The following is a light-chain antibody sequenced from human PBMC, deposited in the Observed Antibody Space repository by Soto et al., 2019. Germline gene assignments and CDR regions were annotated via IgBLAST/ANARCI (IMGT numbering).Light chain of an antibody. CDR2: DAS. CDR1: QSVSSTH. Sequence: EIVLTQSPGTLSLSPGERATLSCRASQSVSSTHLAWYQQKPGLAPRLLIYDASSRATGIPDRFSGSRSGTDFTLTISRLEPEDFAVYCCQQFDGSLWTFGQGTKVDIK. J-gene: IGKJ1*01. CDR3: QQFDGSLWT. V-gene: IGKV3-20*01.